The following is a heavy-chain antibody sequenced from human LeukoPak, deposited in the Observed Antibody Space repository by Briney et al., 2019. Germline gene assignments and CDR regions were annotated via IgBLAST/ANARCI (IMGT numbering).Heavy chain of an antibody. D-gene: IGHD1-26*01. Sequence: LTGGSLRLSCAASEFTFGDYTMHWVRQPPWKGLEWVSGITWDSGTVDYADSVRGRFTISRDNAKNSLYLQMNSLRAEDTAVYYCAREAWSSGLPHYWGQGTLVTVSS. CDR2: ITWDSGTV. V-gene: IGHV3-9*01. CDR3: AREAWSSGLPHY. CDR1: EFTFGDYT. J-gene: IGHJ4*02.